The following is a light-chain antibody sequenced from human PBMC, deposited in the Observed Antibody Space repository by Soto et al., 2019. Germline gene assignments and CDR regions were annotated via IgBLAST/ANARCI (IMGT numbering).Light chain of an antibody. CDR1: QGIRDF. Sequence: DIQMTQSPSTLSASLGDRVTITCRASQGIRDFLAWYQHKPGEVPKLLIDAASTLESGVPSRFSGSGSGTDFTLTISRLQPEDFATYYCQKYISFPPTFGQGTKVDI. CDR3: QKYISFPPT. CDR2: AAS. J-gene: IGKJ1*01. V-gene: IGKV1-27*01.